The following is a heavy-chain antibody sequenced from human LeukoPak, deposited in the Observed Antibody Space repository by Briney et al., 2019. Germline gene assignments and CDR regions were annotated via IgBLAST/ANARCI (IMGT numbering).Heavy chain of an antibody. Sequence: SETLSLTCAVYGGSFSGYYWSWSRQPPGKVLEWIGTIYYNGGTYYNPSLKSRVTISVDTSKNQFSLKLSSVTAADTAVYYLARHDSSGPYNAFDIWGQGTMVIVSS. CDR3: ARHDSSGPYNAFDI. D-gene: IGHD3-22*01. CDR1: GGSFSGYY. V-gene: IGHV4-34*01. J-gene: IGHJ3*02. CDR2: IYYNGGT.